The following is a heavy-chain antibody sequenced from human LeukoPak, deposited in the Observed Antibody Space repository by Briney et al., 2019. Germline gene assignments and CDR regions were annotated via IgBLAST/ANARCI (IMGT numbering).Heavy chain of an antibody. J-gene: IGHJ4*02. CDR3: ARDYKLGVMTAAY. Sequence: ASVKVSCKASGYTFTGYYMHWVRQAPGQGLEWMGWINPNSGGTNYAQKFQGRVTMTRDTSISTAYMELSRLRSDDTAVYYCARDYKLGVMTAAYWGQGTLVTVSS. V-gene: IGHV1-2*02. CDR2: INPNSGGT. D-gene: IGHD3-16*01. CDR1: GYTFTGYY.